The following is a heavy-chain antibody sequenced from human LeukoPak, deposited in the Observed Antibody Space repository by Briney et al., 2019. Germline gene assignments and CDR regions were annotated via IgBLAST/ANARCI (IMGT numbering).Heavy chain of an antibody. CDR3: AREGLAMVRGVLPKEAWGWFDP. Sequence: SETLSLTCTVSGYSISSGYYWGWIRQPPGKGLEWIGSIYHSGSTHYNPSLKSRVTISVDTSKNQFSLKLSSVTAADTAVYYCAREGLAMVRGVLPKEAWGWFDPWGQGTLVTVSS. CDR1: GYSISSGYY. J-gene: IGHJ5*02. CDR2: IYHSGST. V-gene: IGHV4-38-2*02. D-gene: IGHD3-10*01.